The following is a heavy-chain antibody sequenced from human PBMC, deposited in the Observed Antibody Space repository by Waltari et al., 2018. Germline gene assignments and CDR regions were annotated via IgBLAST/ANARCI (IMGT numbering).Heavy chain of an antibody. CDR3: ARRPEQWRNPPAFDI. CDR1: GYSFTSYW. Sequence: EVQLVQSGAEVKKPGESLKISCKGSGYSFTSYWIGWVRQMPGKGLEWMAIIDPGDSDTRYSPSFQGQVTISADKSISTAYLQWSSLKASDTAMYYCARRPEQWRNPPAFDIWGQGTMVTVSS. V-gene: IGHV5-51*01. CDR2: IDPGDSDT. D-gene: IGHD6-19*01. J-gene: IGHJ3*02.